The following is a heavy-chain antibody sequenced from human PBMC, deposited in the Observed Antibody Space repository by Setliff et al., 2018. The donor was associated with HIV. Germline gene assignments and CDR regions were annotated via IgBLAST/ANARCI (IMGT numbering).Heavy chain of an antibody. J-gene: IGHJ4*02. V-gene: IGHV3-48*01. Sequence: SLRLSCAASGFTVSGYWMNWVRQAPGKGLEWISYISSSGVMYYADSVRGRFTISRDNGKNSLYLQMNSLRAEDTAVYYCAVTSMASSFDYWGQGALVTVSS. CDR1: GFTVSGYW. D-gene: IGHD5-18*01. CDR3: AVTSMASSFDY. CDR2: ISSSGVM.